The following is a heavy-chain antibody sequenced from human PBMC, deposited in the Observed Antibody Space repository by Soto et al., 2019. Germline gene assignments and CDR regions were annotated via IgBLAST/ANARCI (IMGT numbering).Heavy chain of an antibody. CDR2: INPSGGST. V-gene: IGHV1-46*03. J-gene: IGHJ6*03. CDR3: ARDLYCSGGSCSLKAYYYYMDV. D-gene: IGHD2-15*01. Sequence: ASVKVSCKASGYTFTSYYMHWVRQAPGQGLEWMGIINPSGGSTSYAQKFQGRVTMTRDTSTSTVYMELSSLRSEDTAVYYCARDLYCSGGSCSLKAYYYYMDVWGTGTTVTVS. CDR1: GYTFTSYY.